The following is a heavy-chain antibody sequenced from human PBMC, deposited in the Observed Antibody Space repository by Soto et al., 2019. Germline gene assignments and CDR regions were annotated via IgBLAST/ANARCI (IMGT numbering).Heavy chain of an antibody. D-gene: IGHD2-15*01. CDR3: AREGYCSGCSCNRGENWFDP. V-gene: IGHV4-31*03. CDR1: GGSISSGGYY. Sequence: QVQLQESGPGLVKPSQTLSLTCTVSGGSISSGGYYWSWIRQHPGKGLEWIGYIYYSGSTYYNPSLKSRVTISVDTSKNQFSLKLSSVTAADTAVYYGAREGYCSGCSCNRGENWFDPWGQGTLVTVSS. CDR2: IYYSGST. J-gene: IGHJ5*02.